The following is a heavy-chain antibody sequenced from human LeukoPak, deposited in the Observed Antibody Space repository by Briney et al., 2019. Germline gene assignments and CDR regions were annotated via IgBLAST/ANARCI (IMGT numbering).Heavy chain of an antibody. CDR1: GGSISSGGYS. D-gene: IGHD3-10*01. V-gene: IGHV4-30-2*01. CDR3: ARVSMVRGLDP. Sequence: SETLSLTCAVSGGSISSGGYSWSWIRQPPGTGLEWIGYIYHSGSTYYNPSLKSRVTISVDRSKNQFSLKLSSVTAADTAVFYCARVSMVRGLDPWGQGTLVTVSS. CDR2: IYHSGST. J-gene: IGHJ5*02.